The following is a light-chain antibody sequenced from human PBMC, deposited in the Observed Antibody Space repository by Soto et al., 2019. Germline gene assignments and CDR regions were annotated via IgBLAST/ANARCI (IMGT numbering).Light chain of an antibody. J-gene: IGKJ4*01. CDR2: GAS. V-gene: IGKV3D-15*01. CDR1: QSVSGY. CDR3: QQYNNWLMLT. Sequence: EIVMTQSPATLSVSPGERATLSCRASQSVSGYLAWYQQKPGQPPRLLIYGASTRATGIPARFSGSGPGTEFTLTVSSLQSEDFAMYYCQQYNNWLMLTFGGGTKVDIK.